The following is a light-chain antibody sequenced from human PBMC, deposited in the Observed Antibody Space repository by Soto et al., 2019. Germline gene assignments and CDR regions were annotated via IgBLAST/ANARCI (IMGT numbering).Light chain of an antibody. CDR3: QQTYSSPIT. CDR1: QSISSW. J-gene: IGKJ5*01. CDR2: AAS. Sequence: DIQMTQSPCKLSPSXGGGVTITXXASQSISSWLAWYQQKPGKAPKLLISAASILQSGVPSRFSGSGSGTDFTLTISNLQPEDFAGYYCQQTYSSPITFGQGTRLENK. V-gene: IGKV1-39*01.